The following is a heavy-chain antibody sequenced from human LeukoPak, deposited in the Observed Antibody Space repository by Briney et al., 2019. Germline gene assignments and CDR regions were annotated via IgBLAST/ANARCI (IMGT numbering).Heavy chain of an antibody. CDR2: IYTSGST. CDR1: GGSISSYH. Sequence: SETLSLTCTVSGGSISSYHWSWIRQPAGKGLEWIGHIYTSGSTNYNPSLKSRVTMSVDTSKNQFSLKLSSVTAADTAVYYCARDGFWSGKIDIWGQGTLVTVSS. CDR3: ARDGFWSGKIDI. J-gene: IGHJ5*02. V-gene: IGHV4-4*07. D-gene: IGHD3-3*01.